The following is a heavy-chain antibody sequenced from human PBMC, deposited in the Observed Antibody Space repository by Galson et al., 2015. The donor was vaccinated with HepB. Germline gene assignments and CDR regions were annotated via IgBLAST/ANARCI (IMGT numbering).Heavy chain of an antibody. J-gene: IGHJ3*02. D-gene: IGHD4-17*01. CDR1: GGSFSGYY. CDR3: ARQDPSDPHARYGDRYAFDI. CDR2: INHSGST. Sequence: TLSLTCAVYGGSFSGYYWSWIRQPPGKGLEWIGEINHSGSTNYNPSLKSRVTISVDTSKNQFSLKLSSVTAADTAVYYCARQDPSDPHARYGDRYAFDIWGQGTMVTVSS. V-gene: IGHV4-34*01.